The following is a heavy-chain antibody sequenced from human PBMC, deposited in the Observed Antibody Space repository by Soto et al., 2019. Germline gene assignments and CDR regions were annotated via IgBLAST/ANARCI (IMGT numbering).Heavy chain of an antibody. CDR2: IDPRDSYT. Sequence: GESLKISCTGFGYTFTTFWISWFLQMPGKGLEWMGRIDPRDSYTNYSPSFQGRVSISVDKSISTAYLQWSSLEASDTAIYYCARLYCTSDTCDSWFDPWGQGTLVTVSS. D-gene: IGHD2-8*01. CDR3: ARLYCTSDTCDSWFDP. V-gene: IGHV5-10-1*01. J-gene: IGHJ5*02. CDR1: GYTFTTFW.